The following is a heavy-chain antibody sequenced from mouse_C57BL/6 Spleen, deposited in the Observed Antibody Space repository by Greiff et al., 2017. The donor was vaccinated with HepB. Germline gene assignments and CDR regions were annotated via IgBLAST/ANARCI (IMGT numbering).Heavy chain of an antibody. CDR1: GFTFSDYG. Sequence: EVQGVESGGGLVKPGGSLKLSCAASGFTFSDYGMHWVRQAPEKGLEWVAYISSGSSTIYYADTVKGRFTISRDNAKNNLFLQMTSLRSEDTAMYYCARETAQAKGWFAYWGQGTLVTVSA. D-gene: IGHD3-2*02. CDR2: ISSGSSTI. J-gene: IGHJ3*01. CDR3: ARETAQAKGWFAY. V-gene: IGHV5-17*01.